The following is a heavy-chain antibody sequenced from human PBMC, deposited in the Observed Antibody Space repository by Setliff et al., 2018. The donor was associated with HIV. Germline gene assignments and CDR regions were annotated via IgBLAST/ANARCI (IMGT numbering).Heavy chain of an antibody. CDR2: IFGSGIT. CDR3: ERVPNWGEAPFAFDV. J-gene: IGHJ3*01. Sequence: SETLSLTCTLSGFSISSDGFYWNWFRQRPGKGLEWIGYIFGSGITYYNPSLKSRLRIALNTSANQSSVELSSVTAADTALYFCERVPNWGEAPFAFDVWGLGTMVTVSS. D-gene: IGHD7-27*01. CDR1: GFSISSDGFY. V-gene: IGHV4-31*03.